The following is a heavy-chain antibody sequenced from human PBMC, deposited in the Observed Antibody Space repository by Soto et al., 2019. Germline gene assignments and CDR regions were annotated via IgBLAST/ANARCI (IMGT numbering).Heavy chain of an antibody. CDR2: ISAYNGNT. CDR3: ASDPRSVLRYFDWSHYYYGMDV. J-gene: IGHJ6*02. Sequence: QVQLVQSGAEVKKPGASVKVSCKASGYTFTSYGISWVRQAPGQGLEWMGWISAYNGNTNYAQKLQGRVTMTTDTSTGTAYMELRSLRSDETAVYYCASDPRSVLRYFDWSHYYYGMDVWGQGTTVTVAS. V-gene: IGHV1-18*01. D-gene: IGHD3-9*01. CDR1: GYTFTSYG.